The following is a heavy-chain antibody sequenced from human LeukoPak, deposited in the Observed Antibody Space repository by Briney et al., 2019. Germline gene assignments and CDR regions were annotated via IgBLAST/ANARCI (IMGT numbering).Heavy chain of an antibody. D-gene: IGHD3-10*01. Sequence: GGSLRLSCAASGFTFSRDWMHWVRQAPGKGLVWVSRISDDGSITTYADSVKGRFTISRDNAKSTVFLQMNSLRAEDTAVYYCAKIPSMVRGAEVYWGQGTLVTVSS. CDR3: AKIPSMVRGAEVY. CDR1: GFTFSRDW. CDR2: ISDDGSIT. J-gene: IGHJ4*02. V-gene: IGHV3-74*03.